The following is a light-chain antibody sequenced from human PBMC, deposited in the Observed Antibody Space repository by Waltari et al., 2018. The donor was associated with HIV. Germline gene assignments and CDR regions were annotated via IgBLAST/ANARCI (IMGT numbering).Light chain of an antibody. CDR3: QLWDSRGNHVV. J-gene: IGLJ2*01. V-gene: IGLV3-21*04. CDR1: NIGGES. Sequence: SFVLTQSPSMSVAPGETARIACGGNNIGGESVHWYQQKPGQAPVLVMYDDSDRPSGIPERFAGSNSKNTATLTISRVEAGVEADYYCQLWDSRGNHVVFGGGTKLTVL. CDR2: DDS.